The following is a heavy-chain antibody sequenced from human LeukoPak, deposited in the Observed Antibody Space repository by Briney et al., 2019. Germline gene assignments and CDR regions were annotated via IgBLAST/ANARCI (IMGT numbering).Heavy chain of an antibody. CDR2: ISSSSSYI. D-gene: IGHD5-12*01. Sequence: GGSLRLSCAASGFTFSSYSMNWVRQAPWKGLEWVSSISSSSSYIYYADSVKGRFTISRDNAKNSLYLQMNSLRAEDTAVYYCARAVDIVATPLGWGQGTLVTVSS. J-gene: IGHJ4*02. V-gene: IGHV3-21*01. CDR3: ARAVDIVATPLG. CDR1: GFTFSSYS.